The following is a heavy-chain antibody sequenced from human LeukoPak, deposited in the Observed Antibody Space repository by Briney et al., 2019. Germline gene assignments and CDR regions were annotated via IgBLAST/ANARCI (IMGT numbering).Heavy chain of an antibody. Sequence: ASVKVSCKASGYTFTSYGISWVRQVPGQGLEWMGWISAYNGNTNYAQKLQGRVTMTTDTSTSTAYMELRSLRSDDTAVYYCARVEVSSRSDRNFDYWGQGTLVTVSS. CDR2: ISAYNGNT. V-gene: IGHV1-18*01. CDR3: ARVEVSSRSDRNFDY. D-gene: IGHD5-24*01. CDR1: GYTFTSYG. J-gene: IGHJ4*02.